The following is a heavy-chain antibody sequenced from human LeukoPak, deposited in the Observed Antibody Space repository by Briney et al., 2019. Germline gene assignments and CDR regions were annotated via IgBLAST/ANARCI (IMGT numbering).Heavy chain of an antibody. CDR2: IIPIFGTA. CDR1: GGTFTSYA. D-gene: IGHD3-22*01. V-gene: IGHV1-69*05. CDR3: ARALDPYYYGSSGYYLDY. J-gene: IGHJ4*02. Sequence: ASVKVSCKASGGTFTSYAISWVRQAPGQGLEWMGGIIPIFGTANYAQKFQGRVTITTDESTSTAYMELSSLRSEDTAEYYWARALDPYYYGSSGYYLDYWGQGTLVTVSS.